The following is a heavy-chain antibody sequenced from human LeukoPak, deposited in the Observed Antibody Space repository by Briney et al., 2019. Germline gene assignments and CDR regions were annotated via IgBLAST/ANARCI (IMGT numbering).Heavy chain of an antibody. D-gene: IGHD2-15*01. CDR1: GYTFGSYA. CDR2: ISGSGGNT. J-gene: IGHJ4*02. Sequence: GGSLRLSCAASGYTFGSYAMSWVRQAPGRGLEWVSAISGSGGNTYYADSVKGRFTISRDNSKNTLYLQMNSLRADDTAVYYCARNHHNSGGRCDFWGQGTLVTVSS. V-gene: IGHV3-23*01. CDR3: ARNHHNSGGRCDF.